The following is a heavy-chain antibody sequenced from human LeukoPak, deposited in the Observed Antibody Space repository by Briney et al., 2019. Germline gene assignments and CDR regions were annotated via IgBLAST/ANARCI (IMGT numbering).Heavy chain of an antibody. J-gene: IGHJ4*02. Sequence: GGSLRLSCAASGFTFSSYWMHWFRQAPGKGLVWVSRINPDGGSTAYADSVKGRFAISRDNAKNTLYLQMNSLRVEDTAVYYCTRGQQLVGDWGQGTLVTVSS. CDR3: TRGQQLVGD. CDR1: GFTFSSYW. D-gene: IGHD6-13*01. V-gene: IGHV3-74*01. CDR2: INPDGGST.